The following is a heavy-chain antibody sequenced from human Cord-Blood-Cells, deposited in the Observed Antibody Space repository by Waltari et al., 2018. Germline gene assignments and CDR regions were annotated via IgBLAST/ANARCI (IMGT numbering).Heavy chain of an antibody. V-gene: IGHV3-74*01. J-gene: IGHJ1*01. CDR1: GFTFSSSW. CDR3: ARDYGDYAEYFQH. D-gene: IGHD4-17*01. CDR2: INSDGSST. Sequence: EVQLVESGGGLVQPGGSLRLSCAASGFTFSSSWMHWVPQAPGKGLVWVSRINSDGSSTSYADSVKGRFTISRDNAKNTLYLQMNSLRAEDTAVYYCARDYGDYAEYFQHWGQGTLVTVSS.